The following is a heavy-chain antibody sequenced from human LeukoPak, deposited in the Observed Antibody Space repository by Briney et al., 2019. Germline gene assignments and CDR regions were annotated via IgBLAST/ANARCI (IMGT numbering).Heavy chain of an antibody. J-gene: IGHJ4*02. CDR2: IYSGGST. D-gene: IGHD3-10*01. CDR3: ARYGSGSYYNLFDY. CDR1: GFTVGSNY. Sequence: GGSLRLSCAASGFTVGSNYMSWVRQAPGKGLEWVSVIYSGGSTYYADSVKGRFTISRDNSKNTLYLQMNSLRAEDAAVYYCARYGSGSYYNLFDYWGQGTLVTVSS. V-gene: IGHV3-53*01.